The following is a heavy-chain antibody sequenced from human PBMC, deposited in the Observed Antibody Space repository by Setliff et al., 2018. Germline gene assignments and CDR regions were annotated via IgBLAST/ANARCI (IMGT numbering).Heavy chain of an antibody. J-gene: IGHJ1*01. CDR1: GYTFTSYG. CDR3: AKDSSGWPHSLISYFQH. CDR2: ISAYNGNT. D-gene: IGHD6-19*01. Sequence: GASVKVSCKASGYTFTSYGISWVRQAPGQGLEWMGWISAYNGNTNYAQKLQGRVTMTTDTSTSTAYMELMSLRSDDTAVYYCAKDSSGWPHSLISYFQHWGQGTLVTVSS. V-gene: IGHV1-18*01.